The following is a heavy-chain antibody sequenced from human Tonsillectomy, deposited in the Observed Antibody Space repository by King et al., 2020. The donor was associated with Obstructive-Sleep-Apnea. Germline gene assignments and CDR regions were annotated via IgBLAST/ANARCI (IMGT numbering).Heavy chain of an antibody. CDR1: GYTFTSYG. CDR3: ARDRPYTNYYYYYGMDV. V-gene: IGHV1-18*04. J-gene: IGHJ6*02. D-gene: IGHD4-11*01. CDR2: ISAYNGDT. Sequence: VQLVESGAEVKKPGASVKVSCKASGYTFTSYGISWVRQAPGQGLEWMGWISAYNGDTNYAQMLQGRVTMTTDTATSTAYMELRSLRSDDTAVYYCARDRPYTNYYYYYGMDVWGQGTTVTVSS.